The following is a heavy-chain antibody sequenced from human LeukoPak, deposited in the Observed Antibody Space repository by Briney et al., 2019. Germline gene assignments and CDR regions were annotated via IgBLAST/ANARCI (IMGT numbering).Heavy chain of an antibody. CDR3: ARQGRRNYYDSSGSFDY. CDR1: GYSFTSYW. J-gene: IGHJ4*02. D-gene: IGHD3-22*01. CDR2: IYPGDSDT. V-gene: IGHV5-51*01. Sequence: PGESLKISCKGSGYSFTSYWIGWVRQMPGKGLEWMGIIYPGDSDTRYSPSFQGQVTISADKSISTAYLQWSSLKASDTAMYYCARQGRRNYYDSSGSFDYWGQGTLVTVSS.